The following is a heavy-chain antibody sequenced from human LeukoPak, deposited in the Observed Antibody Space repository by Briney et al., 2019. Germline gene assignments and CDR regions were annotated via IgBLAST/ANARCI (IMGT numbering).Heavy chain of an antibody. D-gene: IGHD2-2*01. J-gene: IGHJ5*02. Sequence: ASVKVSCKASGYTFTGYYMHWVRQAPGQGLEWMGWINPNSGGTNYAQKFQGRVTMTRDTSISTAYMELSRLRSDDTAVYYCARGHSIVVVPAAISWFDPWGQGTLVTVSS. CDR1: GYTFTGYY. V-gene: IGHV1-2*02. CDR2: INPNSGGT. CDR3: ARGHSIVVVPAAISWFDP.